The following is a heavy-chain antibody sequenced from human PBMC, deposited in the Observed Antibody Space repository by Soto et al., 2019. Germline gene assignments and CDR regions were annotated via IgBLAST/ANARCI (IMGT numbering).Heavy chain of an antibody. CDR3: ARGISLIVEVHRDAPDKYYFDS. J-gene: IGHJ4*02. CDR1: GGSFSGYY. CDR2: INHSGSS. D-gene: IGHD2-15*01. V-gene: IGHV4-34*01. Sequence: SETLSLTCAVYGGSFSGYYWSWICQSPGKGLEWIGEINHSGSSISNPSLKSRVTISVDTSKNQFSLKLRSVTAADTAAYYCARGISLIVEVHRDAPDKYYFDSWSQGTLVTVSS.